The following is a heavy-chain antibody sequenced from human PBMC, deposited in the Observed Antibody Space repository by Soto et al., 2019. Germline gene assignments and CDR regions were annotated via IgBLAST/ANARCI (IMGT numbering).Heavy chain of an antibody. D-gene: IGHD2-21*02. V-gene: IGHV1-18*01. Sequence: QVQLVQSGAEVKKPGASVKVSCKASGYTFTSYGISWVRQAPGQGLEWMGWISAYNGNTNYAQKLQGRVTMTTDTSTSTAYMELRSLRSDDTAVYYCARARGWDSYDSHIVVVTANDYWGQGTLVTVSS. CDR3: ARARGWDSYDSHIVVVTANDY. CDR1: GYTFTSYG. J-gene: IGHJ4*02. CDR2: ISAYNGNT.